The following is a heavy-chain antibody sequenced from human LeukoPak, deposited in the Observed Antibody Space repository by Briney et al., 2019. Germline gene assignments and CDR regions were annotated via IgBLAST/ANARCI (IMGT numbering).Heavy chain of an antibody. V-gene: IGHV4-59*01. CDR3: ARDYNYCSGGSCYSGDYMDV. D-gene: IGHD2-15*01. J-gene: IGHJ6*03. Sequence: SETLSLTCTVSGGSISSYYWSWIRQPPGKGLEWIGYIYYSGSTNYNSSLKSRVTISVDTSKNQVSLKLSSVTAEDTAVYYCARDYNYCSGGSCYSGDYMDVWGKGTTVTVSS. CDR1: GGSISSYY. CDR2: IYYSGST.